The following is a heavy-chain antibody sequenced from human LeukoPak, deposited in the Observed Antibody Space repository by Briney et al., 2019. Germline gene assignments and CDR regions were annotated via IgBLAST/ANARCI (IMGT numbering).Heavy chain of an antibody. CDR2: INPSGGST. D-gene: IGHD3-10*01. V-gene: IGHV1-46*01. J-gene: IGHJ6*03. CDR1: GYTFTSYY. Sequence: ASVKVSCKASGYTFTSYYMHWVRQAPGQGLEWMGIINPSGGSTSYAQKFQGRVTMTRDTSISTAYMELSRLRSDDTAVYYCARDRGYYYGSGDYYMDVWGKGTTVTISS. CDR3: ARDRGYYYGSGDYYMDV.